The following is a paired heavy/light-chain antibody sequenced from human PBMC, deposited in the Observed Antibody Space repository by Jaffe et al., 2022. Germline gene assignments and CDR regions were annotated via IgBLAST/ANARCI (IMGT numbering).Heavy chain of an antibody. V-gene: IGHV3-23*01. D-gene: IGHD3-10*01. CDR3: AKDAQSLLWFRELLYYFDY. Sequence: EVQLLESGGGLVQPGGSLRLSCAASGFTFSSYAMSWVRQAPGKGLEWVSAISGSGGSTYYADSVKGRFTISRDNSKNTLYLQMNSLRAEDTAVYYCAKDAQSLLWFRELLYYFDYWGQGTLVTVSS. CDR2: ISGSGGST. CDR1: GFTFSSYA. J-gene: IGHJ4*02.
Light chain of an antibody. CDR3: QQYGSSPT. Sequence: EIVLTQSPGTLSLSPGERATLSCRASQSVSSSYLAWYQQKPGQAPRLLIYGASSRATGIPDRFSGSGSGTDFTLTISRLEPEDFAVYYCQQYGSSPTFGQGTKVEIK. V-gene: IGKV3-20*01. CDR2: GAS. J-gene: IGKJ1*01. CDR1: QSVSSSY.